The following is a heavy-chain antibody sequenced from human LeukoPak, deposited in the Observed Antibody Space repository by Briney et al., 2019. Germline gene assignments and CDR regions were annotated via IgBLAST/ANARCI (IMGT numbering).Heavy chain of an antibody. CDR2: IYPGDSDI. CDR1: GYSFTTYW. J-gene: IGHJ3*02. V-gene: IGHV5-51*01. Sequence: RGESLKISCKCSGYSFTTYWIAWVRQMPGKGLEWMGIIYPGDSDIRYSPSFQGQVTISADKSISTAYLQWSGLKASDTAMFYCARLQPPLLGYYFDNRGYLGAFDIWGQGTMVTVSS. CDR3: ARLQPPLLGYYFDNRGYLGAFDI. D-gene: IGHD3-22*01.